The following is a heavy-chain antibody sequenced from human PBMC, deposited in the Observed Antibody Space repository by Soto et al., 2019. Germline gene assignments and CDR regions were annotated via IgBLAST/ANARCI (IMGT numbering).Heavy chain of an antibody. Sequence: VQVGASGGGLVQPGRSLRLSCAVSGFRFEQYVMHWVRQGPGKGLECVSTVSPTGDTVAYADSVEGRFTVSRDNAKNSLYLQMNSLKGDDTAFYYCLKDAPNGSIDDWGQGPLVTDSS. CDR1: GFRFEQYV. J-gene: IGHJ4*02. CDR3: LKDAPNGSIDD. CDR2: VSPTGDTV. V-gene: IGHV3-9*01. D-gene: IGHD3-10*01.